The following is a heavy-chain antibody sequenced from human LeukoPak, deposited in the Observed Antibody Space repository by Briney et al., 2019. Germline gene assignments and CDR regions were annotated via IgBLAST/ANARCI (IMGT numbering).Heavy chain of an antibody. CDR3: ARAQHWSGSLTLDY. D-gene: IGHD3-3*01. J-gene: IGHJ4*02. CDR2: INPNSGGT. CDR1: GYTFTGYY. V-gene: IGHV1-2*02. Sequence: ASVKVSCKASGYTFTGYYMHWVRQAPGQGLEWMGWINPNSGGTNYAQKFQGRVTMTRDTSISTAYMELSRLRSDDTAVYYSARAQHWSGSLTLDYWGQGILVTVSS.